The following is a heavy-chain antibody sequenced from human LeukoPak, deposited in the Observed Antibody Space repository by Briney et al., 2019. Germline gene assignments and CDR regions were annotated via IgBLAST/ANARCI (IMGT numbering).Heavy chain of an antibody. V-gene: IGHV3-15*01. J-gene: IGHJ6*02. D-gene: IGHD2-2*02. CDR1: GFTFSSYA. Sequence: GGSLRLSCAASGFTFSSYAMSWVRQAPGKGLEWVGRIKSKTDGGTTDYAAPVKGRFTISRDDSKNTLYLQMNSLKTEDTAVYYCTTYCSSTSCYRPRGYYYYYGMDVWGQGTTVTVSS. CDR3: TTYCSSTSCYRPRGYYYYYGMDV. CDR2: IKSKTDGGTT.